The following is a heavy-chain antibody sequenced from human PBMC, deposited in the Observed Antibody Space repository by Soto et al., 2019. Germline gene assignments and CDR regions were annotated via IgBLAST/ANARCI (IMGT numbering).Heavy chain of an antibody. CDR3: ARVYCSSTSCYWGRGGVVFGMDV. Sequence: SVKVSCKASGGTFSSYAISWVRQAPGQGLEWMGGIIPIFGTANYAQKFQGRVTITADKSTSTAYMELSSLRSEDTAVYYCARVYCSSTSCYWGRGGVVFGMDVWGQGTTVTV. CDR1: GGTFSSYA. D-gene: IGHD2-2*01. CDR2: IIPIFGTA. J-gene: IGHJ6*02. V-gene: IGHV1-69*06.